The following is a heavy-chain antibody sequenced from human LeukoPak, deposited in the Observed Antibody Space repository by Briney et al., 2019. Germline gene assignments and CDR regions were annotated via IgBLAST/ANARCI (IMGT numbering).Heavy chain of an antibody. V-gene: IGHV1-24*01. Sequence: ASVKVSCKVSGYTLTELSMHWVRQAPGKGLEWMGGFDPEDGETTYAQKFQGRVTMTEDTSTDTAYMELSSLRSEDTAVYYCATENWGKNWFDPWGQGTLVTVSS. J-gene: IGHJ5*02. CDR2: FDPEDGET. CDR3: ATENWGKNWFDP. CDR1: GYTLTELS. D-gene: IGHD7-27*01.